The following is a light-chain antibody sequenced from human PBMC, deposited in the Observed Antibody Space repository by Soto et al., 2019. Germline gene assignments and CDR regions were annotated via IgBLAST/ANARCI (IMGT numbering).Light chain of an antibody. CDR3: QQRSSWPIT. CDR2: GAS. Sequence: EIVLTQSPASLSLSPGERATLSCRASQSVDSYLVWYQQEPGQAPRLLIFGASNRASGIPARFSGSGSGTDFTLTINSLEPEDFAVYYCQQRSSWPITVGQGTRLEIK. V-gene: IGKV3-11*01. CDR1: QSVDSY. J-gene: IGKJ5*01.